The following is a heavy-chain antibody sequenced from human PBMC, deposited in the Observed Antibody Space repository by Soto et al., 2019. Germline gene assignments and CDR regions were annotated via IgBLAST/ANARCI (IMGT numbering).Heavy chain of an antibody. CDR1: GFTFRSYA. Sequence: QVQLVESGGGVVQPGRSLRLSCAASGFTFRSYAMHWVRQAPGKGLEWVAVISYDGSNKSYADSVKGRFTISRDNSKNTLDLQMNSLRAEDTAVYYCARAYGTMVRGVVGDFWGQGTLVTVSS. D-gene: IGHD3-10*01. V-gene: IGHV3-30-3*01. CDR2: ISYDGSNK. J-gene: IGHJ4*02. CDR3: ARAYGTMVRGVVGDF.